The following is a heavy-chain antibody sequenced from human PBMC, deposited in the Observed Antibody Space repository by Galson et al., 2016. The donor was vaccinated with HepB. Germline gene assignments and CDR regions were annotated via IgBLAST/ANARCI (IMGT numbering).Heavy chain of an antibody. Sequence: SETLSLTCTVSGGSISSSSYYWGWIRQPPGKGLEWIGSIYYSGSTNSNPSLKSRVTISVDTSKNQFSLNLNSVTASDTAVYFCARDRGYCSGGGCYSLASFDYWGQGTLVTVSS. CDR3: ARDRGYCSGGGCYSLASFDY. CDR2: IYYSGST. CDR1: GGSISSSSYY. J-gene: IGHJ4*02. V-gene: IGHV4-39*07. D-gene: IGHD2-15*01.